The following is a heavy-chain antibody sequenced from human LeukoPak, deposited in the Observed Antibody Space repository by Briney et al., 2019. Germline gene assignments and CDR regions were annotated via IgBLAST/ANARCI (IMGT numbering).Heavy chain of an antibody. Sequence: GGSLRLSCAASGFTFSSYAMHWVRQAPGKGLEWVAVISYDGGNKYYADSVKGRFTISRDNSKNTLYLQMNSLRAEDTAVYYCARDPGYYDFWGGYWRREYYFDYWGQGTLVTVSS. CDR3: ARDPGYYDFWGGYWRREYYFDY. V-gene: IGHV3-30*04. J-gene: IGHJ4*02. CDR2: ISYDGGNK. CDR1: GFTFSSYA. D-gene: IGHD3-3*01.